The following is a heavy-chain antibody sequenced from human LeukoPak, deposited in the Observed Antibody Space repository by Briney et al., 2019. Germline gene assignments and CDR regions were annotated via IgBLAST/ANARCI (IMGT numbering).Heavy chain of an antibody. CDR1: GYTFTGYY. CDR2: MNPNSGNT. CDR3: AREPNVCSGGSCYSGGLDY. J-gene: IGHJ4*02. Sequence: ASVKVSCKASGYTFTGYYMHWVRQAPGQGLEWMGWMNPNSGNTGYAQKFQGRVTITRNTSISTAYMELSSLRSENTAVYYCAREPNVCSGGSCYSGGLDYWGQGTLVTVSS. D-gene: IGHD2-15*01. V-gene: IGHV1-8*03.